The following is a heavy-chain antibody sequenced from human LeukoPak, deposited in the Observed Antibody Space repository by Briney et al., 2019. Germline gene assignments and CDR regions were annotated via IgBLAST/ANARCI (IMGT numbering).Heavy chain of an antibody. Sequence: GGSLRLSCAASGFTFSSYAMHWVRQAPGKGLEWVAVISYDGSNKYYADSVKGRFTISRDNSKSTLYLQMNSLRAEDTAVYYCARDPTYYYDSSGYYPGYWGQGTLVTVSS. CDR3: ARDPTYYYDSSGYYPGY. CDR2: ISYDGSNK. V-gene: IGHV3-30-3*01. J-gene: IGHJ4*02. D-gene: IGHD3-22*01. CDR1: GFTFSSYA.